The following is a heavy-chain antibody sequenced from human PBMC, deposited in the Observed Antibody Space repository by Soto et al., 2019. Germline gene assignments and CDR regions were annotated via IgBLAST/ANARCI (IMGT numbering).Heavy chain of an antibody. J-gene: IGHJ4*02. V-gene: IGHV5-51*01. CDR3: ARYDSSGYYWVSGAVDY. D-gene: IGHD3-22*01. CDR1: VYSFTSYW. Sequence: GESLKISCKGSVYSFTSYWIGWVRQMPGKGLEWMGIIYPGDSDTRYSPSFQGQVTISADKSISTAYLQWSSLKASDTAMYYWARYDSSGYYWVSGAVDYWGQGTLITVSS. CDR2: IYPGDSDT.